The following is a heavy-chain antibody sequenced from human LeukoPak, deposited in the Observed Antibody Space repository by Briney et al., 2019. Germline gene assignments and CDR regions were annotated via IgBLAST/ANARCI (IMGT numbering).Heavy chain of an antibody. Sequence: PGGSLRLSCTTSGFTFNDYYMSWIRQAPGKGLEWVSYITSSGDTISYADSVKGRFTISRDSAKNSLYLQMNSLGAEDTALYYCARFPKTTVVTSYFDYWGQGTLVTVSS. J-gene: IGHJ4*02. D-gene: IGHD4-23*01. CDR3: ARFPKTTVVTSYFDY. CDR1: GFTFNDYY. V-gene: IGHV3-11*01. CDR2: ITSSGDTI.